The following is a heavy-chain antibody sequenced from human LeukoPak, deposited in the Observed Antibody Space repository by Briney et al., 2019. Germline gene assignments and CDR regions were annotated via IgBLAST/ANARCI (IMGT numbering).Heavy chain of an antibody. J-gene: IGHJ6*02. D-gene: IGHD3-22*01. CDR3: ARVPYYDSSGYPTYYYYGMDV. Sequence: KASETLSLTCTVSGGSISSYYWSWIRQPPGKGLDGIGYIYYSGSTNYNPSLKSRVTISVDTSKNQFSLKLSSVTAADTAVYYCARVPYYDSSGYPTYYYYGMDVWGQGTTVTVSS. CDR1: GGSISSYY. CDR2: IYYSGST. V-gene: IGHV4-59*01.